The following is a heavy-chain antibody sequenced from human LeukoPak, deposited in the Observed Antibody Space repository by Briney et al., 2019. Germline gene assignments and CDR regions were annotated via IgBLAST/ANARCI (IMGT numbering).Heavy chain of an antibody. J-gene: IGHJ4*02. V-gene: IGHV4-38-2*02. D-gene: IGHD2-15*01. CDR1: GYSISSGYY. CDR3: ARDSVSKYCSGGRCDTYYFDY. Sequence: SETLSLTCAVSGYSISSGYYWGWIRQPPGKGLEWIGSIYHSGSTYYNPSPKSRVTISVDTSKNQFSLKLSSVTAADTAVYYCARDSVSKYCSGGRCDTYYFDYWGQGTLVTVSS. CDR2: IYHSGST.